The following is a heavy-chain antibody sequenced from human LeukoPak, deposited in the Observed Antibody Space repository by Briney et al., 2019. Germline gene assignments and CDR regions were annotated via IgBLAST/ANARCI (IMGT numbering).Heavy chain of an antibody. CDR1: GYTFTSYA. J-gene: IGHJ6*02. CDR2: INAGNGNT. CDR3: ARLDTYYGMDV. Sequence: ASVKVSCKAAGYTFTSYAMHWVRQAPGQRLEWMGWINAGNGNTKYPQKFQGRVTITRDTSASTAYMELSSLRSEDTAVYYCARLDTYYGMDVWGQGTTVTVSS. D-gene: IGHD5-18*01. V-gene: IGHV1-3*01.